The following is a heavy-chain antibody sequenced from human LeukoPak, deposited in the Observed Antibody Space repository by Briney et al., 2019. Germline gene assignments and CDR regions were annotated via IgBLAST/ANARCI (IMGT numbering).Heavy chain of an antibody. V-gene: IGHV4-38-2*02. CDR1: GYSISSGYY. J-gene: IGHJ5*02. Sequence: PSETLSLTCTVSGYSISSGYYWGWIRQPPGKGLEWIGSIYHSGSTYYNPSLKSRVTISVDTSKNQLSLKLSSVTAADTAVYYCARNRYYYGSGNYGVPNWFDPWGQGTLVTVSS. CDR3: ARNRYYYGSGNYGVPNWFDP. D-gene: IGHD3-10*01. CDR2: IYHSGST.